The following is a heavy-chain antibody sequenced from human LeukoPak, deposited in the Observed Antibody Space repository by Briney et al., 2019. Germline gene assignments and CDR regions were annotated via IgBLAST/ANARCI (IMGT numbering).Heavy chain of an antibody. Sequence: SETLSLSCDVYGGSFSGYYWSWIRPPPGKGPEWIGEINHSGSTNYNPSLKSRVTISEDKSRNQFSLRLRSVTAADTAVYYCARVLFDSGSYYFDYWGQGTLVTVSS. D-gene: IGHD1-26*01. J-gene: IGHJ4*02. V-gene: IGHV4-34*01. CDR3: ARVLFDSGSYYFDY. CDR1: GGSFSGYY. CDR2: INHSGST.